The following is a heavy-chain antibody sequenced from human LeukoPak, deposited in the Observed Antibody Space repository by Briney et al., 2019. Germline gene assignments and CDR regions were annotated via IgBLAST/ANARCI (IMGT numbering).Heavy chain of an antibody. J-gene: IGHJ6*03. V-gene: IGHV3-30*04. D-gene: IGHD4-23*01. CDR1: GFTFSNYA. CDR2: ISSDGSKK. Sequence: PGGSLRLSCAASGFTFSNYAIHWVRQAPGKGLEWVTVISSDGSKKSYADSVKGRFTISRDNSKNTLYLQMNSLRAEDTAVYYCAKLPRSYAPANYFYYYLDVWGKGTTVTISS. CDR3: AKLPRSYAPANYFYYYLDV.